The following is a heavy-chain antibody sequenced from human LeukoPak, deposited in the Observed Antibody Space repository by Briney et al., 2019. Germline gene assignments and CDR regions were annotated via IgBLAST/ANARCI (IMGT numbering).Heavy chain of an antibody. CDR1: GYSISSGYY. D-gene: IGHD3-22*01. CDR3: ATLSLDSSGYHDY. CDR2: IYHSGST. J-gene: IGHJ4*02. V-gene: IGHV4-38-2*01. Sequence: PSETLSLTCAVSGYSISSGYYWGWVRQPPGKGLEWIGSIYHSGSTYYNPSLKSRVTISVDTSKNQFSLKLSSVTAADTAVYYCATLSLDSSGYHDYWGQGTLVTVSS.